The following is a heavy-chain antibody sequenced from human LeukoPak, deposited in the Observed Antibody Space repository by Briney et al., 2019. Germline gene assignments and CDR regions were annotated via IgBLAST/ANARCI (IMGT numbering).Heavy chain of an antibody. Sequence: SETLSLTCAVSGGSISSGDYSWSWIRQPPGSGLEWIGYIWHSGHTNYNPSLRSRVTISLGRSNTQFSLRLNSVTAADTAVYYCARARESMTTAGSYFDFWGQGTLLTVSS. CDR2: IWHSGHT. V-gene: IGHV4-30-2*01. CDR1: GGSISSGDYS. D-gene: IGHD6-13*01. CDR3: ARARESMTTAGSYFDF. J-gene: IGHJ4*02.